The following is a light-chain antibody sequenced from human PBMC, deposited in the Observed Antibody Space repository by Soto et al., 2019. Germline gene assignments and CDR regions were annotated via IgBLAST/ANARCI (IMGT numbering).Light chain of an antibody. J-gene: IGKJ1*01. CDR2: GAS. CDR1: QSVSSN. V-gene: IGKV3-15*01. Sequence: EIVMTQFPATLSVSPGERATLSCRASQSVSSNLAWYQQKPGRAPRLLIYGASTRATGMPARFSGSGSGTEFTLTISSLQSEDFAVYYCQQYNDWPPTFGQGTKVDIK. CDR3: QQYNDWPPT.